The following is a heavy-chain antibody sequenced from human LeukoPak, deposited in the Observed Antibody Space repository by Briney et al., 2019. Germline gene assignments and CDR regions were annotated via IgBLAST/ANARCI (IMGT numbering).Heavy chain of an antibody. Sequence: PSETLSLTCTVSGGSISSYYWSWIRQPAGKGLEWIGRIYTSGSTNYNPSLKSRVTMSVDTSKNQFSPKLSSVTAADTAVYYCARTPTIWFGELGDAFDIWGQGTMVTVSS. CDR2: IYTSGST. CDR3: ARTPTIWFGELGDAFDI. J-gene: IGHJ3*02. CDR1: GGSISSYY. V-gene: IGHV4-4*07. D-gene: IGHD3-10*01.